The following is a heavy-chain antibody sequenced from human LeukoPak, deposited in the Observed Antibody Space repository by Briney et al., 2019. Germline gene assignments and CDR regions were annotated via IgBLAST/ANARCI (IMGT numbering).Heavy chain of an antibody. CDR2: IYYSGST. J-gene: IGHJ5*02. V-gene: IGHV4-59*08. CDR1: GGSISSYY. D-gene: IGHD2-21*02. Sequence: PSETLSLTCTVSGGSISSYYWNWIRQPPGKGLEWIGYIYYSGSTNYNPSLKSRVTISVDTSKNQFSLKLSSVTAADTAVYYCARLRVTAIKGLGWFDPWGQGTLVTVSS. CDR3: ARLRVTAIKGLGWFDP.